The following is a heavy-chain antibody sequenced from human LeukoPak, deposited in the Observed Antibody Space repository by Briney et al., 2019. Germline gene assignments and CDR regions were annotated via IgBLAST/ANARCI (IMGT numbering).Heavy chain of an antibody. CDR2: VGTNGIST. J-gene: IGHJ4*02. V-gene: IGHV3-64D*09. D-gene: IGHD2-8*02. CDR3: VKGQEVVYTPTFDY. CDR1: GFTFSNYA. Sequence: GGSLRLSCAASGFTFSNYALHWVRRAPGKGLEYVSSVGTNGISTYYADSVRGRFIISRDNSKNTVYLQMSSLRAGDTAVYYCVKGQEVVYTPTFDYWGQGTLVTVSS.